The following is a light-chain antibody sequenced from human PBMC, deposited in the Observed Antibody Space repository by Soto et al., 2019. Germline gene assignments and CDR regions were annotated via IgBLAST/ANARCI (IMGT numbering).Light chain of an antibody. J-gene: IGKJ4*01. V-gene: IGKV1-12*01. CDR3: QQSDYFPVT. CDR2: HAS. CDR1: EDVKSR. Sequence: DIQMTQSPSSVSASVGDKVTISCRASEDVKSRLAWYQQTPGKAPNLLIFHASSLQSGVPSRFSGSGPGTDFTLTISSLEPEDFATYYCQQSDYFPVTFGGGTKVE.